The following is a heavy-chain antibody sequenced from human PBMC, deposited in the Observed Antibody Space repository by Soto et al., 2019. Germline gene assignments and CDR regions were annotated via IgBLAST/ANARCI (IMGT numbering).Heavy chain of an antibody. CDR3: ATDVNFGGGSCYSGGGDY. CDR2: IIPIFGTA. J-gene: IGHJ4*02. V-gene: IGHV1-69*06. Sequence: QVQLVQSGAEVKKPGSSVKVSCKASGGTFSSYAISWVRQAPGQGLEWMGGIIPIFGTANYAQKFQGRVTITADKSTRTAYMEVGSLGSEETAVYYCATDVNFGGGSCYSGGGDYWGQGTLVTVSS. CDR1: GGTFSSYA. D-gene: IGHD2-15*01.